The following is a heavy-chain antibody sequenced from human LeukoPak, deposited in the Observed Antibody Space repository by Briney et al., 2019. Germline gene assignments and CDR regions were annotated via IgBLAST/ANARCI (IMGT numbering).Heavy chain of an antibody. J-gene: IGHJ4*02. CDR3: ARAEGITMTSPFDY. V-gene: IGHV4-38-2*02. CDR1: GYSISSGYY. CDR2: IYHSGST. Sequence: SETLSLTCTVSGYSISSGYYWGWIRQPPGKGLEWLGSIYHSGSTYYNPSLKSRVTISVDTSKNQFSLKLSSVTAADTAVYYCARAEGITMTSPFDYWGQGTLVTVSS. D-gene: IGHD3-22*01.